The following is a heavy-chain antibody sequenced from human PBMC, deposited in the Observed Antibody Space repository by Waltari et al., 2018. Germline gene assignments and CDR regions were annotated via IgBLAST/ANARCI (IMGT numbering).Heavy chain of an antibody. V-gene: IGHV3-23*01. D-gene: IGHD2-2*01. CDR3: AKEGVGYCTRTSCCIGFDL. CDR1: GFSINAYA. CDR2: ISERGDST. J-gene: IGHJ4*02. Sequence: GGGFSQPGGSLRLSCAASGFSINAYAMRWVRQAPGKGLEWVSSISERGDSTYYADSVKGRVTTSRDNSKNTVYLQMSNVRSEDTAVYYCAKEGVGYCTRTSCCIGFDLWGQGTLVTVSS.